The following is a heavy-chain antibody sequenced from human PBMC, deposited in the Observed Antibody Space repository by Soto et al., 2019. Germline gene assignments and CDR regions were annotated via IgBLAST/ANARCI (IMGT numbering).Heavy chain of an antibody. CDR3: VRIRYQLPSSVLWLDP. V-gene: IGHV4-34*01. CDR2: INHVGGT. D-gene: IGHD3-16*01. Sequence: SETLFLTCAVYGGFLSESYWTWVRQPPGKGLEWIGEINHVGGTNYNPSLKSRVTMSVDTSQNQFSLRLISVTAADTAMYFCVRIRYQLPSSVLWLDPWGQGTPVTVSS. CDR1: GGFLSESY. J-gene: IGHJ5*02.